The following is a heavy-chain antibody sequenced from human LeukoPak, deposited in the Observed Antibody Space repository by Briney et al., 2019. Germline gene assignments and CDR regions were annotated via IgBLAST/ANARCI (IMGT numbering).Heavy chain of an antibody. D-gene: IGHD2-15*01. CDR2: ISYDGSNK. V-gene: IGHV3-30-3*01. Sequence: GGSLRLSCAASGFTFSSYAMHWVRQAPGKGLEWVAVISYDGSNKYYADSVKGRFTISRDNAENSLYLQMNSLRAEDTAVYYCARDWEVVVAEVDYWGQGTLVTVSS. CDR3: ARDWEVVVAEVDY. CDR1: GFTFSSYA. J-gene: IGHJ4*02.